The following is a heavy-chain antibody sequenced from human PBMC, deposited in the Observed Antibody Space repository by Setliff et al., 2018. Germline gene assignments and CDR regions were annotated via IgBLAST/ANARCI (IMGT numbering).Heavy chain of an antibody. Sequence: GGSLRLSCAASGFNFNTYTMTRVRQAPGKGLEWVSFIRGTSSHIYYADSVKGRFTISRDNADNSLYLQMNSLTTDDTAVYFCAREKNTIVSGSGYHYYLDVWGTGTAVTAP. CDR2: IRGTSSHI. D-gene: IGHD1-26*01. J-gene: IGHJ6*03. V-gene: IGHV3-21*01. CDR1: GFNFNTYT. CDR3: AREKNTIVSGSGYHYYLDV.